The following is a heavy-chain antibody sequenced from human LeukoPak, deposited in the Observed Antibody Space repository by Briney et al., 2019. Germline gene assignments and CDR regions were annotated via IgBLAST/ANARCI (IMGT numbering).Heavy chain of an antibody. D-gene: IGHD6-25*01. CDR2: ISSTGSTV. J-gene: IGHJ6*03. V-gene: IGHV3-48*01. CDR3: ARGRLQGFYYYYYMDV. CDR1: GFTFSSYS. Sequence: PGGSLRLSCAVSGFTFSSYSMSWVRQAPGKGLEWISYISSTGSTVYYADSVEGRFTISRDNAQNSLYLQMNNLRAEDTAVYYCARGRLQGFYYYYYMDVWGKGTTVTVSS.